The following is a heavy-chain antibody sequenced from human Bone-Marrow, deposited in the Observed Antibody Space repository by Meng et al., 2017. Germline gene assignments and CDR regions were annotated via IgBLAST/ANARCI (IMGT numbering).Heavy chain of an antibody. V-gene: IGHV3-30*01. CDR2: ISYDGSNK. CDR3: ARDREVGEFDY. D-gene: IGHD1-26*01. Sequence: GRVVESGEGLVQPGGSLRLSCAAFGFTFSSYAMHWVRQAPGKGLEWVAVISYDGSNKYYADSVKGRFTISRDNSKNTLYLQMNSLRAEDTAVYYCARDREVGEFDYWGQGTLVTVFS. J-gene: IGHJ4*02. CDR1: GFTFSSYA.